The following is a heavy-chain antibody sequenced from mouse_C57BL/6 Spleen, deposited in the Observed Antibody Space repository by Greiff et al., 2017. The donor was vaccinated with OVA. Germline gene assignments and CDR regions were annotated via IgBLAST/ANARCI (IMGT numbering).Heavy chain of an antibody. Sequence: QVQLKESGAELMKPGASVKLSCKATGYTFTGYWIEWVKQRPGHGLEWIGEILPGGGSTNYNEKFKGKATFTADTSSNTAYMQLSSLTTEDSAIYYCARGEIYYGYDGFAYWGQGTLVTVSA. J-gene: IGHJ3*01. CDR1: GYTFTGYW. CDR3: ARGEIYYGYDGFAY. V-gene: IGHV1-9*01. CDR2: ILPGGGST. D-gene: IGHD2-2*01.